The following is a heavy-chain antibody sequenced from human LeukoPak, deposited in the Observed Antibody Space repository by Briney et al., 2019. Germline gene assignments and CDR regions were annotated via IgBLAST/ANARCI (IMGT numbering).Heavy chain of an antibody. D-gene: IGHD2-2*01. CDR3: ARGIVVVPAAMLGYYYYYGMDV. CDR1: GYTFTGYY. J-gene: IGHJ6*02. CDR2: INPNSGGT. V-gene: IGHV1-2*04. Sequence: ASVKVSCKASGYTFTGYYMHWVRQAPGQGLEWMGRINPNSGGTNYAQKFQGWVTMTRDTSISTAYMELSRLRSDDTAVYYCARGIVVVPAAMLGYYYYYGMDVWGQGTTVTVSS.